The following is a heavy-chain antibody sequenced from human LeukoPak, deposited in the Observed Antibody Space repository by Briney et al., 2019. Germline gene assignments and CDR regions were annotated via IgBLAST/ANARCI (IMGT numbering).Heavy chain of an antibody. V-gene: IGHV3-53*01. J-gene: IGHJ3*02. D-gene: IGHD1-1*01. Sequence: GGSVRLSCTASGFIASSNYMSWVRQAPGKGLEWVSLIYSGGSTYYADSVMGRSTISRDKSNNTLYLQMNSLRAEDTAVYYCAKGTVSLDDAFDIWGQGTMVTVSS. CDR2: IYSGGST. CDR3: AKGTVSLDDAFDI. CDR1: GFIASSNY.